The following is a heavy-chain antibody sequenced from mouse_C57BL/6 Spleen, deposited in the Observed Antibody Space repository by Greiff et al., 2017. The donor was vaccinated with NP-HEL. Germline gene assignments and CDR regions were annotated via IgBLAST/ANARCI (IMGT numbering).Heavy chain of an antibody. J-gene: IGHJ1*03. CDR3: ARGDGYYGDWYFDV. CDR1: GYTFTSYW. Sequence: QVQLQQPGAELVMPGASVKLSCKASGYTFTSYWMHWVKQRPGQGLEWIGEIDPSDSYTNYNQKFKGKSTLTVDKSSSTAYMQRSSLTSEDSAVYYCARGDGYYGDWYFDVWGTGTTVTVSS. D-gene: IGHD2-3*01. CDR2: IDPSDSYT. V-gene: IGHV1-69*01.